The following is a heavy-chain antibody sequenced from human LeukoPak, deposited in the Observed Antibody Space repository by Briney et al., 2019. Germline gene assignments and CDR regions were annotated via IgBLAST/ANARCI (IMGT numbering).Heavy chain of an antibody. V-gene: IGHV3-9*01. CDR1: GFTFSSYS. CDR2: ISWNSGSI. J-gene: IGHJ4*02. D-gene: IGHD4-17*01. CDR3: AKDRYGDYEFYFDY. Sequence: GGSLRLSCAASGFTFSSYSMNWVRQAPVKGLEWVSGISWNSGSIGYADSVKGRFTISRDNAKNSLYLQMNSLRAEDTALYYCAKDRYGDYEFYFDYWGQGTMVTVSS.